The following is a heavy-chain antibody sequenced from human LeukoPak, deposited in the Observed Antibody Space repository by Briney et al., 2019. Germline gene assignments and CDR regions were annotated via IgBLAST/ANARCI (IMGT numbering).Heavy chain of an antibody. J-gene: IGHJ3*02. V-gene: IGHV1-18*01. D-gene: IGHD6-13*01. CDR3: ARDHSSSWYYGAFDI. CDR2: ISAYNGNT. CDR1: GYTFTSYG. Sequence: ASVKVSCKASGYTFTSYGISWVRQAPGQGLEWMGWISAYNGNTNYAQKLQGRVIMTTDTSTSTAYMELRSLRSDDTAVYYCARDHSSSWYYGAFDIWGQGTMVTVSS.